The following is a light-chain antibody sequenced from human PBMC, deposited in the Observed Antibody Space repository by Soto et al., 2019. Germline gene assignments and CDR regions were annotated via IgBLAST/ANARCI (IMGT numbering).Light chain of an antibody. J-gene: IGKJ1*01. Sequence: EIVMTQSPATLSVSPGERGTLSCRASQSVNSNLAWYQQKPGQAPRLLIYGASTRAAGIPARFSGSGSGTEFTLTISSLQSEDLAVYYCHQYDTWPPVTFGQGTKVDIK. CDR2: GAS. CDR1: QSVNSN. CDR3: HQYDTWPPVT. V-gene: IGKV3-15*01.